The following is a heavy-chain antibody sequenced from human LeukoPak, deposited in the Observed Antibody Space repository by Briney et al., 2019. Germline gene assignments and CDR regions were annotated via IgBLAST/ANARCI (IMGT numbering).Heavy chain of an antibody. V-gene: IGHV3-30*18. CDR2: ISYDGSNK. CDR3: TKGVLGGTQSVSAGLDS. CDR1: GFTSSNYG. J-gene: IGHJ4*02. D-gene: IGHD3-16*01. Sequence: GGSLRLSCVASGFTSSNYGMHWVRQAPGKGLEWVAVISYDGSNKYYADSVKGRFTISRDNSKNKLYLQMNSLRAEDTAVYYCTKGVLGGTQSVSAGLDSWGQGTLVTVSS.